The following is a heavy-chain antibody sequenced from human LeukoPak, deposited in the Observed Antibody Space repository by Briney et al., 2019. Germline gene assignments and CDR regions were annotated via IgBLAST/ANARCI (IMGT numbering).Heavy chain of an antibody. CDR3: AKDRSSGWPYYFDY. CDR2: ISGSGGST. Sequence: GGSLRLSCAASGFTFSSYAMSWVRRAPGKGLEWVSAISGSGGSTYYADSVKGRFAISRDNSKNTLYLQMNSLRAEDTAVYYCAKDRSSGWPYYFDYWGQGTLVTVSS. J-gene: IGHJ4*02. D-gene: IGHD6-19*01. CDR1: GFTFSSYA. V-gene: IGHV3-23*01.